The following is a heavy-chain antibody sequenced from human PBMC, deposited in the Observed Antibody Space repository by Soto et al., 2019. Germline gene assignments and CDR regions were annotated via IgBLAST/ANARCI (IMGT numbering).Heavy chain of an antibody. Sequence: GGSLRLSCAASGFTFSSYAMHWVRQAPGKGPEWVAVISYDGSNKYYADSVKGRFTISRDNSKNTLYLQMNSLRAEDTAVYYCARGRITMIVPFDYWGQGTLVTVSS. J-gene: IGHJ4*02. CDR1: GFTFSSYA. V-gene: IGHV3-30-3*01. D-gene: IGHD3-22*01. CDR2: ISYDGSNK. CDR3: ARGRITMIVPFDY.